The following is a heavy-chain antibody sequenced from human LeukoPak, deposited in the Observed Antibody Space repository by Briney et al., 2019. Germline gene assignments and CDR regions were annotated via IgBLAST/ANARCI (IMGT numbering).Heavy chain of an antibody. CDR3: ARDIPVGATDFDY. CDR1: GYTFTDYY. Sequence: ASVKVSCKASGYTFTDYYIHWVRQAPGQGLEWMGWINPNSGGTNYAQKFQGRVTMTRDASISTAYMELSRLRSDDTAVYYCARDIPVGATDFDYWGQGTLVTVSS. D-gene: IGHD1-26*01. V-gene: IGHV1-2*02. J-gene: IGHJ4*02. CDR2: INPNSGGT.